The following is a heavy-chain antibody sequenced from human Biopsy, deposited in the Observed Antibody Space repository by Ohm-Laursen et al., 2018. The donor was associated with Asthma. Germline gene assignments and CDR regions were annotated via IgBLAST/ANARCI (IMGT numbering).Heavy chain of an antibody. CDR1: GFSFNSYG. J-gene: IGHJ3*02. D-gene: IGHD1-1*01. Sequence: SLRLSCSASGFSFNSYGMHWVRQAPGKGLEWVAVMSFDGRQTYYADSVKGRFTIPRDNSKNTLDLQMNSLREEDTAVYYCVRDGTDDAFDIWGQGTVVSVSS. CDR2: MSFDGRQT. V-gene: IGHV3-30*03. CDR3: VRDGTDDAFDI.